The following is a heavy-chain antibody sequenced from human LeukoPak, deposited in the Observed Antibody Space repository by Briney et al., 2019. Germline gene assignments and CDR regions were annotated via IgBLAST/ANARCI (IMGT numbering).Heavy chain of an antibody. J-gene: IGHJ6*03. Sequence: SATLSFTCTASCSSLSSHNCSLLQHPPGKLLEGTGNIYYSGSSNYNHSLKSRFTISVDKSMNPFYLQLSSLTAADTAVYYCGSSNYHRSLSGGLIISVDTSMNEFSLKVSAVTAADAAVYECASGVPAGMGYYYYFLDVWGKGTTVSVSS. CDR2: IYYSGSS. V-gene: IGHV4-59*11. CDR3: GSSNYHRSLSGGLIISVDTSMNEFSLKVSAVTAADAAVYECASGVPAGMGYYYYFLDV. D-gene: IGHD2-15*01. CDR1: CSSLSSHN.